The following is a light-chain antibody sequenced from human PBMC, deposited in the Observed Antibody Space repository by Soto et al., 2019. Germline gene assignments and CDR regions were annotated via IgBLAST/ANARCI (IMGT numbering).Light chain of an antibody. Sequence: DIHLTQSPSSLSASVGDRVTITCRASQAITNNLAWYQQKPGNPPRLLIYDVSKLERGVASRFSGSGSGTEFTLTISSMQPDDLATYYCQQDHGFSRTFGQGTKVDIK. V-gene: IGKV1-9*01. CDR2: DVS. J-gene: IGKJ1*01. CDR1: QAITNN. CDR3: QQDHGFSRT.